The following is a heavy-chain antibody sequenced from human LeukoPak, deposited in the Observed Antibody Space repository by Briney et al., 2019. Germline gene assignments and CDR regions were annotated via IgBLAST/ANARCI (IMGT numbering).Heavy chain of an antibody. V-gene: IGHV1-69*13. CDR2: IIPIFGTA. J-gene: IGHJ6*03. CDR1: EGTFSSYA. CDR3: ARGECRDGYNCGYYYYYMDV. Sequence: SVKVSCKASEGTFSSYAISWVRQAPGQGLEWMGGIIPIFGTANYAQKFQGRVTITADESTSTAYMELSSLRSEDTAVYYCARGECRDGYNCGYYYYYMDVWGKGTTVTVSS. D-gene: IGHD5-24*01.